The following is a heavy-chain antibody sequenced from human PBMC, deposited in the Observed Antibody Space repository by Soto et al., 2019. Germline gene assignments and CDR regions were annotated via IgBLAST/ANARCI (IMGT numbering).Heavy chain of an antibody. CDR3: AYRHMAARPDAFDV. V-gene: IGHV2-5*02. CDR2: IYWDDDK. D-gene: IGHD6-6*01. CDR1: GFSLTTRGVG. Sequence: QITLKESGPTLVNPTQTPTLTCIFSGFSLTTRGVGVGWIRQPPGKALEWLTLIYWDDDKRYSPSLKSRLTITKDTSKNQVVLTLTNVDPVDTASYFCAYRHMAARPDAFDVWGPGTMVTVSS. J-gene: IGHJ3*01.